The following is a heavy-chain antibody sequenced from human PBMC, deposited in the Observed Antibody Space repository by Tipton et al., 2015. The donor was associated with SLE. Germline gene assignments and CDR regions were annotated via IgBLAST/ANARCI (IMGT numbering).Heavy chain of an antibody. D-gene: IGHD1-26*01. CDR1: GGSISSYY. Sequence: TLSLTCTVSGGSISSYYWSWIRQPPGKGLEWIGYIYYSGSTNYNPSLKSRVTISVDTSKNQFSLKLSSVTAADTAAYYCARHVDGGSYFLSGMDVWGQGTTVTVSS. J-gene: IGHJ6*02. CDR2: IYYSGST. CDR3: ARHVDGGSYFLSGMDV. V-gene: IGHV4-59*08.